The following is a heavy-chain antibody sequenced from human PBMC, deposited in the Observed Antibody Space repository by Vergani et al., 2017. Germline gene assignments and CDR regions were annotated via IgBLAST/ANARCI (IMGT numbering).Heavy chain of an antibody. V-gene: IGHV5-10-1*03. D-gene: IGHD3-22*01. CDR1: GYSFTSYW. J-gene: IGHJ4*02. CDR3: ARSEGYYDSSGYYYFYY. Sequence: EVQLVQSGAEVKKPGESLRISCKGSGYSFTSYWISWVRQMPGKGLEWMGRIDPSDSYTNYSPSFQGHVTISADKSIRTAYLQWSSLKASDTAMYYCARSEGYYDSSGYYYFYYWGQGTLVTVSS. CDR2: IDPSDSYT.